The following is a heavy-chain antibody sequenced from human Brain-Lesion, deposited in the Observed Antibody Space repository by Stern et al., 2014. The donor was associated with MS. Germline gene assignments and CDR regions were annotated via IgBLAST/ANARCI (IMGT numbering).Heavy chain of an antibody. CDR3: AGEEDIRYCSGGSCTGNWFDP. CDR2: IYYSGNT. D-gene: IGHD2-15*01. J-gene: IGHJ5*02. Sequence: QVQLQESGPGLVKPSETLSLTCTVAGGSVSSTSYAWAWIRQPPGKGLEWIGTIYYSGNTYYSPSLKSRLTISLDTSKNPFSLQLGCGTAADTAVYYCAGEEDIRYCSGGSCTGNWFDPWGQGTLVTVSS. V-gene: IGHV4-39*01. CDR1: GGSVSSTSYA.